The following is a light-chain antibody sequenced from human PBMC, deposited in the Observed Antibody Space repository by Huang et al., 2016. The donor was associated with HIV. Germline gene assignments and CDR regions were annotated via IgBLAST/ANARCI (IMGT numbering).Light chain of an antibody. J-gene: IGKJ2*01. CDR1: ENIRRY. Sequence: DIQMTQSPSSLSASVGDRVTITCRASENIRRYLNWYQQKPGKPPKLLIHSASTLQSGVPSRGSGSGSGTDFTLTITSLQPEDFATYYCQGSLSIPHTFGQGTNLEIK. CDR2: SAS. V-gene: IGKV1-39*01. CDR3: QGSLSIPHT.